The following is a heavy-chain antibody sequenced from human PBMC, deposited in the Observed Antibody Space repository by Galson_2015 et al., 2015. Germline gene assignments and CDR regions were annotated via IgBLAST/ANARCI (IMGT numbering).Heavy chain of an antibody. CDR2: IRSSGSTI. CDR1: GFTFSDYY. Sequence: SLRLSCAASGFTFSDYYMSWIRQAPGKGLEWVSYIRSSGSTIYYADSVKGRFTISRDNTKNSLYLQMNSLRAEDTAVYYCARDGSFQDYGDCWGVWGQGTLVTVSS. V-gene: IGHV3-11*01. D-gene: IGHD4-17*01. J-gene: IGHJ4*02. CDR3: ARDGSFQDYGDCWGV.